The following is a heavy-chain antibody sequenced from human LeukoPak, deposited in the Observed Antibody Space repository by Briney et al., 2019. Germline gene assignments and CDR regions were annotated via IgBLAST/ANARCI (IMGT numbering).Heavy chain of an antibody. CDR3: ARDRSYGSFDY. J-gene: IGHJ4*02. D-gene: IGHD5-18*01. CDR1: GFTFSTYA. V-gene: IGHV3-20*01. CDR2: INWNGGST. Sequence: GGSLRLSCAASGFTFSTYAMSWVRQAPGKGLEWVSGINWNGGSTFYADSVKGRLTISRDNAKNALYLQMNSLTAEDTALYHCARDRSYGSFDYWGQGTLVTVSS.